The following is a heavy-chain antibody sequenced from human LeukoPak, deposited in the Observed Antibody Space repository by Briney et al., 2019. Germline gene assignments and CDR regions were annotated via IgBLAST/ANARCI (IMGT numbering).Heavy chain of an antibody. CDR3: ARSYYYDSSGYLIKGAFDI. V-gene: IGHV4-4*07. D-gene: IGHD3-22*01. CDR1: GGSISSYY. J-gene: IGHJ3*02. Sequence: SETLSLTCTVSGGSISSYYWSWIRQPAGKGLEWIGRIYTSGSTNYNPSLKSRVTMSVDTSKNQFSLKLSSVTAADTAVYYCARSYYYDSSGYLIKGAFDIWGQGTTVTVSS. CDR2: IYTSGST.